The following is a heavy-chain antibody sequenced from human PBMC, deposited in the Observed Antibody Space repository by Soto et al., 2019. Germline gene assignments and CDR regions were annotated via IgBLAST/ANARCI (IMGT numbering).Heavy chain of an antibody. CDR1: GYSFTSYW. Sequence: GESLKISCKGSGYSFTSYWISWVRQMPGKGLEWMGRIDPSDSYTNYSPSFQGHVTISADKSISTAYLQWSSLKASDTAMYYCAGHGLLGYCSSTSCYASWFDPWGQGTQVTVSS. V-gene: IGHV5-10-1*01. CDR2: IDPSDSYT. D-gene: IGHD2-2*01. J-gene: IGHJ5*02. CDR3: AGHGLLGYCSSTSCYASWFDP.